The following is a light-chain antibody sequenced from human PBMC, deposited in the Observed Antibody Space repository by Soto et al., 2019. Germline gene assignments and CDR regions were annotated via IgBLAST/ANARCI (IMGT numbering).Light chain of an antibody. CDR1: QTIGGD. CDR3: QHYNDWPQT. V-gene: IGKV3-15*01. J-gene: IGKJ1*01. CDR2: SAS. Sequence: EIVLTQSPATLSVFPGEAATLSCRASQTIGGDLAWYQQKPGQAPRLLISSASTRATGIPARFSGSGSGTEFTLTINSVQSEDFALYYCQHYNDWPQTFGQGTKVEIK.